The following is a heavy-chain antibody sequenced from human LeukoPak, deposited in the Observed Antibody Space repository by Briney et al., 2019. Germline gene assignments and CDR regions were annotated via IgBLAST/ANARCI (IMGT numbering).Heavy chain of an antibody. D-gene: IGHD6-13*01. J-gene: IGHJ4*02. Sequence: ASVKVSCKASGYTFTGYYMHWVRQAPGQGLEWMGWINPNSGGTNYAQKFQGRVTMTRDTSISTAYMELSRLRSDDTAVYYCARVPGIAAAVFDYWGQGTLVTVSS. CDR2: INPNSGGT. CDR1: GYTFTGYY. CDR3: ARVPGIAAAVFDY. V-gene: IGHV1-2*02.